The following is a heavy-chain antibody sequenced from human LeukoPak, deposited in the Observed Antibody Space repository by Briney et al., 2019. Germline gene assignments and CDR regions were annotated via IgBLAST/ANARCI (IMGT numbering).Heavy chain of an antibody. CDR2: INPNSGGT. J-gene: IGHJ4*02. V-gene: IGHV1-2*02. CDR3: ARAPYGDYGYFHY. D-gene: IGHD4-17*01. CDR1: GYTFTGYY. Sequence: ASVKVSCKASGYTFTGYYMHWVRQAPGQGLEWMGWINPNSGGTNYAQKFQGRVTMTRDTSISTAYMELSRLRSDDTAVYYCARAPYGDYGYFHYWGQGTLVTVSS.